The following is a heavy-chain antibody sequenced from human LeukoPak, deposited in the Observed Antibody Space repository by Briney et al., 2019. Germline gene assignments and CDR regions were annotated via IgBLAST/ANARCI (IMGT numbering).Heavy chain of an antibody. CDR2: INQDGSEK. CDR3: ARGMSTGEY. Sequence: GGSLRLSCAASGFTFSSYWMSWVRQPPGKGLEWVANINQDGSEKYYVDSVKGRFTISRDNAKNSLYLQVNSLRAEDTAVYYCARGMSTGEYWGQGTLVTVSS. D-gene: IGHD3-16*01. J-gene: IGHJ4*02. CDR1: GFTFSSYW. V-gene: IGHV3-7*04.